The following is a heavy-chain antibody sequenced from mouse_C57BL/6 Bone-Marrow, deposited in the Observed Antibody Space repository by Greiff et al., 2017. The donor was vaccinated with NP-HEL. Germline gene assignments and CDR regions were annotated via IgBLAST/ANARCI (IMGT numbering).Heavy chain of an antibody. J-gene: IGHJ3*01. CDR3: ARWYYGSSLFAY. Sequence: QVHVKQSGAELARPGASVKLSCKASGYTFISYGISWVKQRTGQGLEWIGEIYPRSGNTYYNEKFKGKATLTADKSSSTAYMELRSLTSEDSAVYFCARWYYGSSLFAYWGQGTLVTVSA. D-gene: IGHD1-1*01. CDR2: IYPRSGNT. CDR1: GYTFISYG. V-gene: IGHV1-81*01.